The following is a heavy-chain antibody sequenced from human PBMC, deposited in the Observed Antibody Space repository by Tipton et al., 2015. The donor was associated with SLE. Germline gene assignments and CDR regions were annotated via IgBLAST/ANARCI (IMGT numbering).Heavy chain of an antibody. CDR3: ARETEDTGWIHSRDYIYYYYYVDV. Sequence: TLSLTCTVSGGSISSFYWGWIRQPPGKGLEWIGRIYYSGSSYYNPSLKSRVTISVDTSKNQFSLKLSSVTAADTAVYYCARETEDTGWIHSRDYIYYYYYVDVWGQGTTVTVSS. CDR1: GGSISSFY. CDR2: IYYSGSS. J-gene: IGHJ6*03. D-gene: IGHD6-19*01. V-gene: IGHV4-39*07.